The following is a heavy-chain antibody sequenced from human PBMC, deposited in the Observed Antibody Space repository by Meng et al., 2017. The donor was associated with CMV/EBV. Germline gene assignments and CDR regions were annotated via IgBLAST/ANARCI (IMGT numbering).Heavy chain of an antibody. J-gene: IGHJ4*02. V-gene: IGHV1-18*01. CDR3: ARDRTMVRGVTGY. Sequence: VQEVEDETAGKKRGVSVKVSCKASGYTLISYGISWVRQAPGQGLEWMGCSSAYNGNTNYAQKLQGRVTMTTDTSTSTAYMELRSLRSDDTAVYYCARDRTMVRGVTGYWGQGTLVTVSS. CDR2: SSAYNGNT. CDR1: GYTLISYG. D-gene: IGHD3-10*01.